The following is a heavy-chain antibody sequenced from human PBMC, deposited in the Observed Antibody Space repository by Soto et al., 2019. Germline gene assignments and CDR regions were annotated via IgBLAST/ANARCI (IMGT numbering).Heavy chain of an antibody. J-gene: IGHJ5*02. CDR3: ARSPTPLGSYYVS. D-gene: IGHD1-26*01. V-gene: IGHV3-30-3*01. Sequence: QVQLVESGGGVVQPGRSLRLSCAASGFTFSSYAMHWVRQAPGKGLEWVAVISYDGSNKYYADSVKGRFTISRDNSKNTLYLQMNSLRAEDTAVYYCARSPTPLGSYYVSWGQGTLVTLSS. CDR2: ISYDGSNK. CDR1: GFTFSSYA.